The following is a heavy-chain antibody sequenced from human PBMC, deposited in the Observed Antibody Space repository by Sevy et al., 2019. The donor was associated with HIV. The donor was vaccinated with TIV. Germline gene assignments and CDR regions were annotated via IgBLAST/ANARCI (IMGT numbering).Heavy chain of an antibody. J-gene: IGHJ4*01. Sequence: GGYLRLSCAASGFTFSNYWMSWVRQAPGKGLEWVANIKQDGSQKYYVDYVKGRFTISRDNAKNSLFLQMNSLRAEDTAVYDCGTFKEVGWGHGTLVTVSS. CDR2: IKQDGSQK. CDR3: GTFKEVG. D-gene: IGHD1-26*01. CDR1: GFTFSNYW. V-gene: IGHV3-7*01.